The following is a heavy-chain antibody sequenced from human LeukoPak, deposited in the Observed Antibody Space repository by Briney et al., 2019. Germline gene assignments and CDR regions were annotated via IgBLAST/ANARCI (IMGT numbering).Heavy chain of an antibody. CDR3: AKAYYYDSSGP. J-gene: IGHJ4*02. Sequence: GGSLRLSCAASGFTFSSYAMSWVRQAPGKGLEWVSVISGSGGSTYYADSVKGRFTISRDNSKNTLYLQMNSLRAEDTAVYYCAKAYYYDSSGPWGQGTLVTVSS. V-gene: IGHV3-23*01. CDR2: ISGSGGST. CDR1: GFTFSSYA. D-gene: IGHD3-22*01.